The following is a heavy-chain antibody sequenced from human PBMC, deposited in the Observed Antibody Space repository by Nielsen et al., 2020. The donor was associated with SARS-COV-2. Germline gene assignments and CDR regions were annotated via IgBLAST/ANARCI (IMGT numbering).Heavy chain of an antibody. J-gene: IGHJ5*02. D-gene: IGHD4-17*01. CDR2: IWYDGSNK. Sequence: GGSLRFSCAASGFTFSSYGMHWVRQAPGKGLEWVAVIWYDGSNKYYADSVKGRFTISRDNAKNSLYLQMHSLRAEDTAVYYCARDETTGRSDSPGFDPWGQGTLVTVSS. CDR3: ARDETTGRSDSPGFDP. CDR1: GFTFSSYG. V-gene: IGHV3-33*01.